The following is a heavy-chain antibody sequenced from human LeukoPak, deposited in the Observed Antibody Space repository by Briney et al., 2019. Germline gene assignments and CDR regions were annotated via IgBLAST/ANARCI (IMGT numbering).Heavy chain of an antibody. Sequence: GSLRLSCAASGFALSSHWMTWVRQVPGRGPEWVANVNRDGSETYYLDSVKGRLTISKDHAKNSLYLQMNSLRAEDTALYHCARNNGMDVWGQGTTVIVSS. V-gene: IGHV3-7*03. CDR3: ARNNGMDV. CDR2: VNRDGSET. CDR1: GFALSSHW. J-gene: IGHJ6*02.